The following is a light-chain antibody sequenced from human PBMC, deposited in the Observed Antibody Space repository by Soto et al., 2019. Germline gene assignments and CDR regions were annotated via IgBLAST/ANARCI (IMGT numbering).Light chain of an antibody. J-gene: IGKJ2*01. V-gene: IGKV1-33*01. Sequence: DIQMTQSPSSLSASVGDRVTITCQASQDISNYLNWYQQKPGKAPKLLIYDASNLETGVPSRFSGSGSGTDFTFTISSLQPEDIATYYCQQYDHLHMYTFGQGTKLEIK. CDR3: QQYDHLHMYT. CDR1: QDISNY. CDR2: DAS.